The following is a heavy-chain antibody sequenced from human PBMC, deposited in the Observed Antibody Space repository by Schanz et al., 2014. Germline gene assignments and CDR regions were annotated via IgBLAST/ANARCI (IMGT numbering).Heavy chain of an antibody. V-gene: IGHV4-34*02. D-gene: IGHD3-16*01. CDR3: AGGGRNSYGYTSRFDA. Sequence: QVQLQQWGAGLLKPSETLSLTCDVYGGSFSGYFWSWIRQPPGKGLEWIGEINHSGNSYYNPSLRSGMSKGIGTSKKQKTLRQPTVTAAGAAVYDCAGGGRNSYGYTSRFDAWGQGTLVAVSS. CDR2: INHSGNS. J-gene: IGHJ5*02. CDR1: GGSFSGYF.